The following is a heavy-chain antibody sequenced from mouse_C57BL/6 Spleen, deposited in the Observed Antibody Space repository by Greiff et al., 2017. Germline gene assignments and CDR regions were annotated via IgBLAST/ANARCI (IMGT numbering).Heavy chain of an antibody. J-gene: IGHJ4*01. CDR2: IYPSDSET. D-gene: IGHD2-5*01. Sequence: QVQLQQPGAELVRPGSSVKLSCKASGYTFTRYWMDWVKQRPGQGLEWIGNIYPSDSETHYNQKFKDKATLTVDKSSSTAYMQLSSLTSEDSAVYYCARTYYSNYDAMDYWGQGTSVTVSS. CDR1: GYTFTRYW. V-gene: IGHV1-61*01. CDR3: ARTYYSNYDAMDY.